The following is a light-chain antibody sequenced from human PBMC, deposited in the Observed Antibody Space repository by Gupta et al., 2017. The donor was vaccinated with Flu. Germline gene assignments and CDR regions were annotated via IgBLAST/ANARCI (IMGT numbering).Light chain of an antibody. Sequence: VMTQSPLSPPVTPGVPASISCRSSPGLMHSIGYNYLDWYLQKPGQSPQLLIYLGSNRASGVPDRFSGSGSGTXFTLKIXRVEAEDVGVYYCKQALQTPFTFGXGTKVEIK. V-gene: IGKV2-28*01. CDR3: KQALQTPFT. CDR1: PGLMHSIGYNY. J-gene: IGKJ4*01. CDR2: LGS.